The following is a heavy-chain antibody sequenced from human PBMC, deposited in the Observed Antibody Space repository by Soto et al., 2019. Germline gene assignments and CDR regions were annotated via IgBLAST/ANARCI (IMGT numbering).Heavy chain of an antibody. CDR3: ARVLCPLGRGSPCPTFGTDV. CDR1: RYSFTAHY. D-gene: IGHD3-16*01. V-gene: IGHV1-2*02. CDR2: LKSDNGGS. Sequence: QGQLLQSGAEVKAPGASVKISCKASRYSFTAHYIHWVRQTPGQGLQRLGWLKSDNGGSYSAPKFKGSVVMSWETSTITAYLESTGLHSDDTAVYFFARVLCPLGRGSPCPTFGTDVWGQGTSVTVPS. J-gene: IGHJ6*02.